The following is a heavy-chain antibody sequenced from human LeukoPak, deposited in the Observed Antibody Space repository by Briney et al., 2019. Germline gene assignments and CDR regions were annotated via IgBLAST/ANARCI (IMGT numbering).Heavy chain of an antibody. CDR1: GYTFTGYC. CDR2: INPNSGGT. V-gene: IGHV1-2*02. D-gene: IGHD2-2*01. J-gene: IGHJ4*02. CDR3: ASHQGGYCSSTSCLDY. Sequence: ASVKVSCKASGYTFTGYCMHWVRQAPGQGLEWMGWINPNSGGTNYAQKFQGRVTMTRDTSISTAYMELSRLRSDDTAVYYCASHQGGYCSSTSCLDYWGQGTLVTVSS.